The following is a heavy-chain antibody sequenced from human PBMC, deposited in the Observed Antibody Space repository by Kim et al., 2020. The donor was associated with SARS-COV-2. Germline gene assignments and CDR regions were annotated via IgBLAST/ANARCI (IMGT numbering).Heavy chain of an antibody. CDR1: GGSFSGYY. CDR2: INHSGST. Sequence: SETLSLTCAVYGGSFSGYYWSWIRQPPGKGLEWIGEINHSGSTNYNPSLKSRVTISVDTSKNQFSLKLSSVTAADTAVYYCAREYCSSTSCYSDFDYWGQGTLVTVSS. J-gene: IGHJ4*02. V-gene: IGHV4-34*01. D-gene: IGHD2-2*01. CDR3: AREYCSSTSCYSDFDY.